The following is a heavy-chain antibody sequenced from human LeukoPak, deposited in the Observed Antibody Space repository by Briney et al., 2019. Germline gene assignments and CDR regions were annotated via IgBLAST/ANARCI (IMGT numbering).Heavy chain of an antibody. CDR1: GGTFSSYA. Sequence: GASVKVSCKASGGTFSSYAISWVRQAPGQGLEWMGRIIPILGIANYAQKFQGRVTITADKSTSTAYMELSSLRSEDTAVYYCARDGRGYSGYDVQDAFDIWGQGTIVTVSS. V-gene: IGHV1-69*04. CDR2: IIPILGIA. J-gene: IGHJ3*02. CDR3: ARDGRGYSGYDVQDAFDI. D-gene: IGHD5-12*01.